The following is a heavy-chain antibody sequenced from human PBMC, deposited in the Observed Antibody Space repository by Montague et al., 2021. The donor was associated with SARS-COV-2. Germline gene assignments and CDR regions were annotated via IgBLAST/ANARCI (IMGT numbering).Heavy chain of an antibody. Sequence: PALVKPTQTLTLTCTFSGFSLNTSGKCVSWIRQPPGKALEWLALIDWDEDRYYSTSLKTRLTISKDTSKNQVVLTMTNMDPIDTATYYCARSYGDYRDSYFDYWGQGTLVTVSS. D-gene: IGHD4-17*01. CDR2: IDWDEDR. J-gene: IGHJ4*02. V-gene: IGHV2-70*01. CDR1: GFSLNTSGKC. CDR3: ARSYGDYRDSYFDY.